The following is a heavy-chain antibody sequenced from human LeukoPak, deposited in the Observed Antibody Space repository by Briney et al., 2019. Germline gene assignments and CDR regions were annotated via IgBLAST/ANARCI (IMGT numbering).Heavy chain of an antibody. CDR3: ARVRTKMIVAFFATRHNYFDY. CDR2: INHGGST. V-gene: IGHV4-34*01. J-gene: IGHJ4*02. D-gene: IGHD3-22*01. CDR1: GGSFSGYY. Sequence: PSETLSLTCAVYGGSFSGYYWSWIRQTPGKGLEWIGEINHGGSTKYNPSLKSRVAFSVDTSKNQFSLKLSSVTAADTAVYYCARVRTKMIVAFFATRHNYFDYWGQGNLVIVSS.